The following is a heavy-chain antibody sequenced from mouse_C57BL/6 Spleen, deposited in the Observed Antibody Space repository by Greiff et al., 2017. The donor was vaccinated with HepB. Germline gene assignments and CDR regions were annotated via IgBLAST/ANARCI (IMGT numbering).Heavy chain of an antibody. J-gene: IGHJ4*01. CDR1: GYTFTSYW. V-gene: IGHV1-55*01. D-gene: IGHD2-5*01. CDR2: IYPGSGST. CDR3: ARGSNYYAMDY. Sequence: QVHVKQSGAELVKPGASVKMSCKASGYTFTSYWITWVKQRPGQGLEWIGDIYPGSGSTNYNEKFKSKATLTVDTSSSTAYMQLSSLTSEDSAVYYCARGSNYYAMDYWGQGTSVTVSS.